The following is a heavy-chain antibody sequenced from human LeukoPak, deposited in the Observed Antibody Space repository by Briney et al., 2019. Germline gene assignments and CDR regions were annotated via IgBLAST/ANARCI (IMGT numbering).Heavy chain of an antibody. CDR1: GGSISSGGYY. D-gene: IGHD6-13*01. CDR2: IYYSGST. CDR3: ARDYTIHSSSWYHWFDP. Sequence: SETLSLTCTVSGGSISSGGYYWSWIRQHPGKGLEWIGYIYYSGSTYYNPSRKSRVTISVDTSKNQFSLKLSSVTAADTAVYYCARDYTIHSSSWYHWFDPWGQGTLVTVSS. J-gene: IGHJ5*02. V-gene: IGHV4-31*03.